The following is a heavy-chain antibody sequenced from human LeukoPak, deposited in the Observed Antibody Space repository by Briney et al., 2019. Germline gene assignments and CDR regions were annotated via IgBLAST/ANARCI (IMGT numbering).Heavy chain of an antibody. V-gene: IGHV4-34*01. J-gene: IGHJ5*02. D-gene: IGHD6-13*01. CDR2: INHSGTT. CDR1: GGSFSGYY. CDR3: ARKEGGQLVNTRRWFDP. Sequence: SETLSLTCAVYGGSFSGYYWSWIRQSPGKGLEWIGEINHSGTTHYNPSLKSRVTISVDTPKNQFSLKLRSVTAADTAVYYCARKEGGQLVNTRRWFDPWGQGTLVTVSS.